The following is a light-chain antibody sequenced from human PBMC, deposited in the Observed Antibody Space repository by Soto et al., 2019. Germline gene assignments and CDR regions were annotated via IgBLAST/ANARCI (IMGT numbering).Light chain of an antibody. CDR2: AAS. CDR1: QAITSY. V-gene: IGKV1-9*01. Sequence: DIQLTQSPSFLSASVGDRVTITCRASQAITSYLAWYQQKPGKAPRLLIYAASTLQSGVPSRFSGSGSGTEFTLTISSLRPEDFATYYCQQLKTFGGGTKV. J-gene: IGKJ4*01. CDR3: QQLKT.